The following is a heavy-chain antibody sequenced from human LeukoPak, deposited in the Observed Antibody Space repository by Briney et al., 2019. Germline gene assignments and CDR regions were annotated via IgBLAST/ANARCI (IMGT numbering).Heavy chain of an antibody. CDR2: SSAYNDDT. J-gene: IGHJ3*02. CDR3: AKDFYNSGGRSYDCFDI. CDR1: GYTFSNFG. D-gene: IGHD2-15*01. V-gene: IGHV1-18*01. Sequence: ASVKVSCKASGYTFSNFGISWVRQAPGQGLEWMGWSSAYNDDTHYAQKFQGRVTMTTDTSTNTAYMDLRSLRSDDTAMYYCAKDFYNSGGRSYDCFDIWGQGTMVTVSS.